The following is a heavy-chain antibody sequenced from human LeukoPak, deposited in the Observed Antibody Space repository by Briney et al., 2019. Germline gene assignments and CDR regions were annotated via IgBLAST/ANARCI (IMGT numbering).Heavy chain of an antibody. Sequence: SVKVSCKASVDTLSIYAIRGVRQAPGQGVEWMGGIIPIFGTANYAQKFQGRVTITADESPSTAYMELSSLRLGDTAVYFCARVRYGSGSFSCVYWGQRTLVTVSS. V-gene: IGHV1-69*01. D-gene: IGHD3-10*01. CDR3: ARVRYGSGSFSCVY. CDR1: VDTLSIYA. J-gene: IGHJ4*02. CDR2: IIPIFGTA.